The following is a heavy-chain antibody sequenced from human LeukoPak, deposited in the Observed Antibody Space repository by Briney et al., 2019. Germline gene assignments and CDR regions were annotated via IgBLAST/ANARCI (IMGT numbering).Heavy chain of an antibody. Sequence: SQTLSLTCAISGDSVSSNSAAWNWIRQSPSRGLEWLGRTYYRSKWYNDYAVSVKSRITINPDTSKNQFSLQLNSVTPEDTAVYYCARAPRTEVGLSNTEGSGSYSFDYWGQGTLVTVSS. J-gene: IGHJ4*02. V-gene: IGHV6-1*01. CDR2: TYYRSKWYN. CDR3: ARAPRTEVGLSNTEGSGSYSFDY. CDR1: GDSVSSNSAA. D-gene: IGHD3-10*01.